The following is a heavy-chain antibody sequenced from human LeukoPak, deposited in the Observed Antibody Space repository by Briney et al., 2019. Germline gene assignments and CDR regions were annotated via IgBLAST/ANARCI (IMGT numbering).Heavy chain of an antibody. Sequence: GGSLRLSCAASGFTFSSYAMSWVRQAPGKGLEWVSAISSSGGRTYYGDSVKGRFTISRDNSKKTLYLQMNSLRAGDTAVYYCAKGLHLAAADYWGQGTLVTVSS. CDR3: AKGLHLAAADY. CDR2: ISSSGGRT. CDR1: GFTFSSYA. J-gene: IGHJ4*02. D-gene: IGHD6-13*01. V-gene: IGHV3-23*01.